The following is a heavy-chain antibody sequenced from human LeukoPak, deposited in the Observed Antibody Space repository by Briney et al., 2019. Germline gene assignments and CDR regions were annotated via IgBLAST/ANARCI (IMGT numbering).Heavy chain of an antibody. V-gene: IGHV4-61*02. J-gene: IGHJ4*02. D-gene: IGHD3-16*01. CDR1: GGSISSGSYY. Sequence: SETLSLTCTVSGGSISSGSYYWSWIGQPAGKGLEWIGRIYTSGSTNYNPSLKSRVTISVDTSKNQFSLKLSSVTAADTAVYYCARDDGGVHDYWGQGTLDTVSS. CDR2: IYTSGST. CDR3: ARDDGGVHDY.